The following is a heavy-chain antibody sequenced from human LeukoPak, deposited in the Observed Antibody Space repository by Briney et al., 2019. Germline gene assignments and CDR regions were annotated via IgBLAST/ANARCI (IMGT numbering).Heavy chain of an antibody. V-gene: IGHV1-46*01. CDR2: INPSGGST. D-gene: IGHD2-15*01. Sequence: ASVKVSCKASGYTFTSYYMHWVRQAPGQGLEWMGIINPSGGSTSYAQKFQGRVTMTRDTSTSTVYMELSSLRSEDTAVYYCARGGGVVVAGRGEPFDHWGQGTLVTVSS. CDR1: GYTFTSYY. CDR3: ARGGGVVVAGRGEPFDH. J-gene: IGHJ5*02.